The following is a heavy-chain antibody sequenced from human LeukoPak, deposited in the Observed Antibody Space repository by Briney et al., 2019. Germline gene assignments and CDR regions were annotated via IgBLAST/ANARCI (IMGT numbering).Heavy chain of an antibody. CDR3: ARDKRSAVPAAITDLDY. Sequence: PGRSLRLSCAASGFTFSSYAMHWVRQAPGKGLEWVAVISYDGSNKYYADSVKGRFTISRDNSKNTLYLQMNSLRAEDTAVYYCARDKRSAVPAAITDLDYWGQGTLVTVSS. J-gene: IGHJ4*02. CDR1: GFTFSSYA. D-gene: IGHD2-2*02. V-gene: IGHV3-30-3*01. CDR2: ISYDGSNK.